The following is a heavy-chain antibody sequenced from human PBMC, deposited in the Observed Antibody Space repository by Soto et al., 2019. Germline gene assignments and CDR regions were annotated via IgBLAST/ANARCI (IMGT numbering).Heavy chain of an antibody. D-gene: IGHD2-2*02. CDR2: IDPRDSYT. V-gene: IGHV5-10-1*01. CDR3: ARRPICSSTSCYRGYYYGMDV. CDR1: RYTFTNYW. Sequence: GESLKISCKAIRYTFTNYWIGWVRQMPGKGLEWMGRIDPRDSYTNYSPSFQGHVTISADKSISTAYLQWSSLKASDTAMYYCARRPICSSTSCYRGYYYGMDVWGQGTTVTVSS. J-gene: IGHJ6*02.